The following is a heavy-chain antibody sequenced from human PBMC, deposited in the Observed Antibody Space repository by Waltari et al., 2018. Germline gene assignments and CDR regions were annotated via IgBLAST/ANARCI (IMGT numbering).Heavy chain of an antibody. J-gene: IGHJ4*02. Sequence: EVQLVESGGGLVQPGGSLRLSCAASGFTFSSYSMNWVRRAQGKGLEGVSSISSSSSTIYYADSVNGRLTSSREKAKNRLFLQMNSLRAEDTAVYYWARGSDQEGIPPDYWGQGTLVTVSS. CDR1: GFTFSSYS. V-gene: IGHV3-48*01. CDR3: ARGSDQEGIPPDY. D-gene: IGHD1-20*01. CDR2: ISSSSSTI.